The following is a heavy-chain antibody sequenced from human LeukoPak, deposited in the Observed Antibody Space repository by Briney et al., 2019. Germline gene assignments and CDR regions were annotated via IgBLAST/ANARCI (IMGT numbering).Heavy chain of an antibody. V-gene: IGHV4-59*01. J-gene: IGHJ5*02. CDR3: ARGGGSSSWYNWFDP. D-gene: IGHD6-13*01. CDR2: IYYSGST. Sequence: PSETLSPTCTVSGGSISSYYWSWIRQPPGKGLEWIGYIYYSGSTNYNPSLKSRVTISVDTSKNQFSLKLSSVTAADTAVYYCARGGGSSSWYNWFDPWGQGTLVTVSS. CDR1: GGSISSYY.